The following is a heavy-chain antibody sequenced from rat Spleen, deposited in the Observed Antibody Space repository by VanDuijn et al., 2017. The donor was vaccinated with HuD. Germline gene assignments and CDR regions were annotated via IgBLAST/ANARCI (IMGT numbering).Heavy chain of an antibody. V-gene: IGHV5-7*01. J-gene: IGHJ2*01. CDR2: ISYDGSRT. D-gene: IGHD1-2*01. CDR3: ARRATIAAIFDY. CDR1: GFTFSDYN. Sequence: EVQLVESGGGLVQPGRSLKLSCAASGFTFSDYNMAWVRQAPKKGLEWVATISYDGSRTYYRDSVKGRFTTSRDNAKSTLYLQMDSLRSEDTATYYCARRATIAAIFDYWGQGVMVTVSS.